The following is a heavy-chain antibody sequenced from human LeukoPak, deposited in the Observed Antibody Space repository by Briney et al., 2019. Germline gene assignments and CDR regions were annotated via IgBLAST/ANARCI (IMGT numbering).Heavy chain of an antibody. CDR3: ARHPFSDGFDF. V-gene: IGHV4-39*07. Sequence: PSETLSLTCTVSGGSISSSSYYWGWIRQPPGKGLEWIGSIYYSGSTYYNPSLKGRVTIPVDTSKNQLSLKLYSVTVADTAIYYCARHPFSDGFDFWGQGTMVTVSS. J-gene: IGHJ3*01. CDR1: GGSISSSSYY. CDR2: IYYSGST.